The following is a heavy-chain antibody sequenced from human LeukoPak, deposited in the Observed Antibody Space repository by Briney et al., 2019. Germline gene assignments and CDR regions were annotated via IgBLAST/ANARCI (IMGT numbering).Heavy chain of an antibody. CDR2: INSDGGST. D-gene: IGHD6-19*01. V-gene: IGHV3-74*01. CDR3: ARIAVAGYLGNWFDP. Sequence: GGSLRLSCAASGFTFSSYWMHWVRQAPGKGLVWVSRINSDGGSTSYADSVKGRFTISRDNAKNTLYLQMNSLRAEDTAVYYCARIAVAGYLGNWFDPWGQGTLVTVSS. J-gene: IGHJ5*02. CDR1: GFTFSSYW.